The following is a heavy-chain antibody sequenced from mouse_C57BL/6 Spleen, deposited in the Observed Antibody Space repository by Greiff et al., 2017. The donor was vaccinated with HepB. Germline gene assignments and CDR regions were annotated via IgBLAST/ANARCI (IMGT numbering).Heavy chain of an antibody. Sequence: VQLQQSGAELVRPGTSVKMSCKASGYTFTNYWIGWAKQRPGHGLEWIGDIYPGGGYTNYNEKFKGKATLTADKSSSTAYMQFSSLTSEDSAIYYCARSNDGYWAYAMDYWGQGTSVTVSS. J-gene: IGHJ4*01. CDR1: GYTFTNYW. V-gene: IGHV1-63*01. D-gene: IGHD2-3*01. CDR3: ARSNDGYWAYAMDY. CDR2: IYPGGGYT.